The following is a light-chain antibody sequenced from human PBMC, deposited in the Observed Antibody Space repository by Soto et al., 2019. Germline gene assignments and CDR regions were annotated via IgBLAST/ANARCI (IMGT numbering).Light chain of an antibody. CDR1: SSDVGGYNY. V-gene: IGLV2-14*01. Sequence: SVLTQPASVSGSPGQSITISCTGTSSDVGGYNYVSWYQQHPGKAPKLMIYEVSNRPSGVSNRFSGSKSGNTASLTISGLQAEDEADYYCSSYTSSSTYVFGIGTKVAVL. J-gene: IGLJ1*01. CDR3: SSYTSSSTYV. CDR2: EVS.